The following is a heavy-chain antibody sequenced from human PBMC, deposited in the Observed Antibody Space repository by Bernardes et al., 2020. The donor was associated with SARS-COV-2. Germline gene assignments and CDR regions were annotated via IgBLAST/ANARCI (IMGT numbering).Heavy chain of an antibody. Sequence: TLSLTCFVSGGYITTSSYYWAWIRQPPGKGLEWIGSVYYTGTTYYNPSLKSRVTISVDTSKNHFSLKLSSVTAADSAVYYCARPNTVTTPGGMDVWGQGTTVTVSS. V-gene: IGHV4-39*02. CDR1: GGYITTSSYY. D-gene: IGHD4-17*01. CDR2: VYYTGTT. J-gene: IGHJ6*02. CDR3: ARPNTVTTPGGMDV.